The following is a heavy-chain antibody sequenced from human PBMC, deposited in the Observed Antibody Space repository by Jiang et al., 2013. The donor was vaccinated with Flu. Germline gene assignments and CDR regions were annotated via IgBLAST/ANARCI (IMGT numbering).Heavy chain of an antibody. V-gene: IGHV4-31*01. CDR1: GGSISSGGYY. D-gene: IGHD3-3*01. CDR3: ARGGSTIFGVVNWFDP. CDR2: IYYSGST. Sequence: PGLVKPSQTLSLTCTVSGGSISSGGYYWSWIRQHPGKGLEWIGYIYYSGSTYYNPSLKSLVTISVDTSKNQFSLKLSSVTAADTAVYYCARGGSTIFGVVNWFDPWGQGTLVTVSS. J-gene: IGHJ5*02.